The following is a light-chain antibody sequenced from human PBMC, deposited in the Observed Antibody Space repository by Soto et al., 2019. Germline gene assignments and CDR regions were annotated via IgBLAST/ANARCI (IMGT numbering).Light chain of an antibody. Sequence: SALTQPPSVSGSPGQSVTISCTGTSTDFVTYNRVSWYQQPPGTPPKLIVYEASNRPSGVPDRFSGSKSGNTASLTISGLQAADEADYYCSLYTSENTYVFGTGTKVTVL. CDR2: EAS. J-gene: IGLJ1*01. V-gene: IGLV2-18*01. CDR1: STDFVTYNR. CDR3: SLYTSENTYV.